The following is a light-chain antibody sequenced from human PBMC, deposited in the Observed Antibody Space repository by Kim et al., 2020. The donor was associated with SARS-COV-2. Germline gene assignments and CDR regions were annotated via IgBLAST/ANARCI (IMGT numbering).Light chain of an antibody. CDR1: QNIATY. CDR2: ASS. J-gene: IGKJ2*01. Sequence: DIQMTQSPSSLSASVGDRVNITCRTSQNIATYLHWYQQKPGTAPNLLIYASSSLESGVPSRFSGSGSVTDFTLTIAGLQPEEFATYYCQQSDTLPYTFGQGTKLEI. V-gene: IGKV1-39*01. CDR3: QQSDTLPYT.